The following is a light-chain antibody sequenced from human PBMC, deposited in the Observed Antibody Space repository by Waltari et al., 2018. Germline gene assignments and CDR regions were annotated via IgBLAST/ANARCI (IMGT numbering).Light chain of an antibody. CDR1: QNIGTR. CDR3: LQYNNWPYT. CDR2: GAS. V-gene: IGKV3-15*01. Sequence: EIEMTQSPASLSVSPGETAILTCRASQNIGTRLSWFQLRPGRAPRHLIYGASTRATGIPARFSASGSGTEFSLTISSLQSDDFAVYYCLQYNNWPYTFGQGTRLEIK. J-gene: IGKJ2*01.